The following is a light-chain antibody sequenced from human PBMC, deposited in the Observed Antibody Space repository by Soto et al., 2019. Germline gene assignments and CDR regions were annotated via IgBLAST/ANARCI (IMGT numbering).Light chain of an antibody. Sequence: DIQITQSPASLSWSFLDIVTITCRASQSIGNYLNWFQQKPGKAPKLLIYAASSLQSGVPPRFSGSGSGTNFSLSISSLQPEDFAAYYCQQGYNIPFTFGPGTKVDI. CDR3: QQGYNIPFT. J-gene: IGKJ3*01. CDR2: AAS. V-gene: IGKV1-39*01. CDR1: QSIGNY.